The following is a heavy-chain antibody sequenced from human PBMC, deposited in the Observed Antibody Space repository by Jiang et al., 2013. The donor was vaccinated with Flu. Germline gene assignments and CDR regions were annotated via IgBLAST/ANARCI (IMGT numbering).Heavy chain of an antibody. D-gene: IGHD2-2*01. V-gene: IGHV1-8*01. J-gene: IGHJ6*02. CDR3: ARGGVVVPAAAYYYYGMDV. Sequence: SGAEVKKPGASVKVSCKASGYTFTSYDINWVRQATGQGLEWMGWMNPNSGNTGYAQKFQGRVTMTRNTSISTAYMELSSLRSEDTAVYYCARGGVVVPAAAYYYYGMDVWGQGTTVTVSS. CDR2: MNPNSGNT. CDR1: GYTFTSYD.